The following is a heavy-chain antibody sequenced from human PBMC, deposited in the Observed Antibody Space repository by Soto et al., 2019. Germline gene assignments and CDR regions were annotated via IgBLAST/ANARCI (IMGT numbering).Heavy chain of an antibody. D-gene: IGHD4-17*01. CDR1: GGSISSSSYY. V-gene: IGHV4-39*01. Sequence: QLQLQESGPGLVKPSETLSLTCTVSGGSISSSSYYWGWIRQPPGKGLEWIGSIYYSGSTYYNPYLKSRVTICADTSKQQFSVQLRSVTAADTAVYYCARSLAFDYGDYKSSVPYYYYMDVWGKGTTVTVSS. CDR3: ARSLAFDYGDYKSSVPYYYYMDV. CDR2: IYYSGST. J-gene: IGHJ6*03.